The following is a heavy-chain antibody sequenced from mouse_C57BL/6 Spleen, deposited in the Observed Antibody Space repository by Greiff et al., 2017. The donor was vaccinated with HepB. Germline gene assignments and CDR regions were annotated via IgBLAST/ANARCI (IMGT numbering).Heavy chain of an antibody. CDR2: IDPSDSET. V-gene: IGHV1-52*01. D-gene: IGHD3-3*01. Sequence: QVQLQQPGAELVRPGSSVKLSCKASGYTFTSYWMHWVKQRPIQGLEWIGNIDPSDSETHYNQKFKDKATLTVDKSSSTAYMQLSSLTSEDSAVYYCAREGGTPCFDYWGQGTTLTVSS. CDR1: GYTFTSYW. J-gene: IGHJ2*01. CDR3: AREGGTPCFDY.